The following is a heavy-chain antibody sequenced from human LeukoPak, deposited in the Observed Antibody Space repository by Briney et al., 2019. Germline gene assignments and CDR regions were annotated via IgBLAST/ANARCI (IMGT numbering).Heavy chain of an antibody. CDR1: GFTVSSNY. V-gene: IGHV3-53*01. J-gene: IGHJ4*02. Sequence: GGSLRLSCAASGFTVSSNYMSWVRQAPGKGLEWVSVIYSGGSTYYADSVKGRFTISRDNSKNTLYLQMNSLRAEDTAVYYCARETYYDSSGRNDYWGQGTLVTVSS. CDR2: IYSGGST. D-gene: IGHD3-22*01. CDR3: ARETYYDSSGRNDY.